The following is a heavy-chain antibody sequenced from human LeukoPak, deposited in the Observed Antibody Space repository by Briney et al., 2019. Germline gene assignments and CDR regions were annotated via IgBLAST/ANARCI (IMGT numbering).Heavy chain of an antibody. CDR3: ARGRGYFDY. J-gene: IGHJ4*02. V-gene: IGHV4-34*01. CDR1: GGSFSGYY. CDR2: INHSGST. Sequence: SETLSLTCAVYGGSFSGYYWSWIRHPPGKGLEWIGEINHSGSTNYNPSLKSRVTISVDTSKNQFSLKLSPVTAADTAVYYCARGRGYFDYWGQGTLVTVSS.